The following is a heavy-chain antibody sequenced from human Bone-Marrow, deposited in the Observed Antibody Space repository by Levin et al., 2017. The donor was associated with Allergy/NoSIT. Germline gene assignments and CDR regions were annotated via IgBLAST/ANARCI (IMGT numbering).Heavy chain of an antibody. V-gene: IGHV3-53*01. Sequence: ETLSLTCAASGFIVSNNYMSWVRQAPGKGLEWVSVLYNGGSTDYSDSVKGRFTIFRDNSKNTLHLQMNSLSAEDTAVYFCAREGSVAATPYFDLWGQGTLVTVSS. CDR2: LYNGGST. J-gene: IGHJ4*02. CDR3: AREGSVAATPYFDL. D-gene: IGHD2-15*01. CDR1: GFIVSNNY.